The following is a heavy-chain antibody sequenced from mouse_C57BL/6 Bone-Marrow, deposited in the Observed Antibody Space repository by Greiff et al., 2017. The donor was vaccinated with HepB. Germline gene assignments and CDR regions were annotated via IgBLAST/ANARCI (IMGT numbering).Heavy chain of an antibody. J-gene: IGHJ4*01. CDR2: IWSGGST. V-gene: IGHV2-2*01. D-gene: IGHD2-12*01. CDR3: GRRTYYKGDMDY. Sequence: VQLVESGPGLVQPSHCLSITCTASGFSFTSYCVHWVRQSPGKGLEWLGVIWSGGSTDYNAAFISRLSISKDNSKSKVFFKMNSLQADDTAIYYCGRRTYYKGDMDYWGQGTSVTVSS. CDR1: GFSFTSYC.